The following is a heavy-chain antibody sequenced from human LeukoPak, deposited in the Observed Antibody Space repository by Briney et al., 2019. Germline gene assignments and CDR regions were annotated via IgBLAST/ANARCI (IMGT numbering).Heavy chain of an antibody. V-gene: IGHV4-34*01. CDR1: GGSFSGYY. CDR3: ARAEYDYDILTARFDP. Sequence: KPSETLSLTCAVYGGSFSGYYWSWIRQPPGKGLEWIGEINHSGSTNYNPSLKSRVTISVDTSKNQFSLKLSSVTAADTAVYYCARAEYDYDILTARFDPWGQGTLVTVSS. D-gene: IGHD3-9*01. J-gene: IGHJ5*02. CDR2: INHSGST.